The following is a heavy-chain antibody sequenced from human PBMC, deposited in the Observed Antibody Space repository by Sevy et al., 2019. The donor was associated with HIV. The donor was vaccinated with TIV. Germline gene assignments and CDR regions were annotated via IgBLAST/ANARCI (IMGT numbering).Heavy chain of an antibody. CDR2: IYHSGST. CDR3: AGENVDTAMVFDY. Sequence: SETLSLTCAVSGYSISSGYYWGWIRQPPGKGLEWIGSIYHSGSTYYNPSLKSRVTISVDTSKNQFSLKLSSVTAADTAVYYCAGENVDTAMVFDYWGQGTLVTVSS. V-gene: IGHV4-38-2*01. J-gene: IGHJ4*02. D-gene: IGHD5-18*01. CDR1: GYSISSGYY.